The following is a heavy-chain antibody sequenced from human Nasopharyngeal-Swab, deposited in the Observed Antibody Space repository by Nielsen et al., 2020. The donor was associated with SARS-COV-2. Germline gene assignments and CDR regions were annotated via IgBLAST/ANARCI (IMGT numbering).Heavy chain of an antibody. CDR3: ARMSFWGHDYRNLPQDYYGMDV. CDR2: ISAYNGNT. J-gene: IGHJ6*02. D-gene: IGHD4-11*01. Sequence: WVRQAPGQGLEWMGWISAYNGNTNYAQKLQGRVTMTTDTSTSTAYMELRSLRSDDTAVYYCARMSFWGHDYRNLPQDYYGMDVWGQGTTVTVSS. V-gene: IGHV1-18*01.